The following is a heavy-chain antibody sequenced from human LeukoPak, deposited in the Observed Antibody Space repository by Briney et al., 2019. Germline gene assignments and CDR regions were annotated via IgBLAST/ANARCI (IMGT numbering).Heavy chain of an antibody. CDR1: GFTFSSCA. J-gene: IGHJ4*02. CDR2: IWYDGSNK. V-gene: IGHV3-33*01. D-gene: IGHD4-17*01. CDR3: AGGSGDYSPDF. Sequence: GRSLRLSCAASGFTFSSCAMHWVRQAPGKGLEWVALIWYDGSNKYYADSVKGRFTISRDNAKNTLYLQMNSLRAEAAAVYYCAGGSGDYSPDFWGQGTLVTVSS.